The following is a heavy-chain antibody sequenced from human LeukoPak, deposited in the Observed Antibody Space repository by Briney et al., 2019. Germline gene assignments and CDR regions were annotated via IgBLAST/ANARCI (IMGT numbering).Heavy chain of an antibody. CDR1: GASISSYY. V-gene: IGHV4-4*08. CDR2: IHTSGNT. CDR3: GRGFFDSYGSSNPFDS. J-gene: IGHJ4*02. D-gene: IGHD3-16*01. Sequence: SETLSLTCTVSGASISSYYWSWIRQLPDKGLEWIAYIHTSGNTNSNPSLKSRVTLSIDTSKNQFSLRLTSVAAADTALYYCGRGFFDSYGSSNPFDSWGQGILVTVSS.